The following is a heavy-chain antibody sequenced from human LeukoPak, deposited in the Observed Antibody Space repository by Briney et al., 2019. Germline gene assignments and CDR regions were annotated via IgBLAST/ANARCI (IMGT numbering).Heavy chain of an antibody. D-gene: IGHD5-18*01. J-gene: IGHJ4*02. CDR1: GFTFSSYA. CDR3: STPPHGLKTAMATGY. V-gene: IGHV3-23*01. CDR2: ISGSGGST. Sequence: GGSLRLSCAASGFTFSSYAISWVRQAPGKGLEWVSAISGSGGSTYYADSVKGRFTISRDNSKNTLYLQMNSLRAEDTAVYYRSTPPHGLKTAMATGYWGQGTRVTVSS.